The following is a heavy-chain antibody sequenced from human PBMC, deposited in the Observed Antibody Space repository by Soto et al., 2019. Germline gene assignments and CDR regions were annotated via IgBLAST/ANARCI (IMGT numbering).Heavy chain of an antibody. CDR2: ISGSGGST. V-gene: IGHV3-23*01. Sequence: GGSLRLSCAASGFTFSSYAMSWVRQAPGKGLEWVSAISGSGGSTYYADSVKGRFTISRDNSKNTLYLQMNSLRVEDTAIYYCAKVPTYYYDSSGYYEYWGQGSLVTVSS. CDR1: GFTFSSYA. CDR3: AKVPTYYYDSSGYYEY. D-gene: IGHD3-22*01. J-gene: IGHJ4*02.